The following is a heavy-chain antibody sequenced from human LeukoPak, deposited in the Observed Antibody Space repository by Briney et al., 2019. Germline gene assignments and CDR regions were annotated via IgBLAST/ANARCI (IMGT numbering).Heavy chain of an antibody. CDR3: AREQTYYDFWSGYYGFDY. CDR1: GYTFTSYY. D-gene: IGHD3-3*01. CDR2: INPSGGST. J-gene: IGHJ4*02. Sequence: ASVKVSCKASGYTFTSYYMHWVRQAPGQGLERMGIINPSGGSTSYAQKFQGRVTMTRDTSTSTVYMELSSLRSEDTAVYYCAREQTYYDFWSGYYGFDYWGQGTLVTVSS. V-gene: IGHV1-46*01.